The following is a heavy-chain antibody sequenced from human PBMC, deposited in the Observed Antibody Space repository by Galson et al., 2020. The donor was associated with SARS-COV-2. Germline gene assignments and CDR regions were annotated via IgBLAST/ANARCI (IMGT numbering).Heavy chain of an antibody. CDR3: AATPLTPYYYNGMGV. CDR2: IVIGSGNT. V-gene: IGHV1-58*02. J-gene: IGHJ6*02. D-gene: IGHD2-15*01. Sequence: SVKVSCKASGFSFIGSSMQWVRQARGQRLEWIGWIVIGSGNTNYAPKFQGRITITRDMSTSTAYMELSSLSSEDTAVYYCAATPLTPYYYNGMGVWGQGTTVTVSS. CDR1: GFSFIGSS.